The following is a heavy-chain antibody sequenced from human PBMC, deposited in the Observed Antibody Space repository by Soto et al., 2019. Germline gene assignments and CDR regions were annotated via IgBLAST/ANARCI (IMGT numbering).Heavy chain of an antibody. CDR1: GFSLSNARMG. D-gene: IGHD3-3*01. CDR3: ARILSDFWSGSGGWFDP. CDR2: IFSNDEK. Sequence: QVTLKESGPVLVKPTETLTLTCTVSGFSLSNARMGVSWIRRPPGKALEWLAHIFSNDEKSYSTSLKSRLTISKDTSKSQVVLTMTNMDPVDTATYYCARILSDFWSGSGGWFDPWGQGTLVTVSS. V-gene: IGHV2-26*01. J-gene: IGHJ5*02.